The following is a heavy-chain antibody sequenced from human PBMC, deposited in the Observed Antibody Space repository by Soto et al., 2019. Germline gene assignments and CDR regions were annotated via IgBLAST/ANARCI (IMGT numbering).Heavy chain of an antibody. CDR3: ARDNSGSYHEFDY. J-gene: IGHJ4*02. D-gene: IGHD1-26*01. Sequence: GGSLRLSCAASGFTFSSYAMSWVRQAPGKGLEWVSAISGSGGSTYYADSVKGRFTISRDNAKNTLYLQMNSLRAEDTALYYCARDNSGSYHEFDYWGQGTLVTVSS. CDR1: GFTFSSYA. V-gene: IGHV3-23*01. CDR2: ISGSGGST.